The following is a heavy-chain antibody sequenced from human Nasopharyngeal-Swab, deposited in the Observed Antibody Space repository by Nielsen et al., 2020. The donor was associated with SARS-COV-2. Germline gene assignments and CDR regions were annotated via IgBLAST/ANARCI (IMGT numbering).Heavy chain of an antibody. CDR1: GYTLTELS. J-gene: IGHJ4*02. CDR2: ISAYNGNT. CDR3: ARGGDTDY. Sequence: ASVKVSCKVSGYTLTELSMHWVRQAPGQGLEWMGWISAYNGNTNYAQKLQGRVTMTTDTSTSTAYMELRSLRSDDTAVYYCARGGDTDYWGQGTLVTVSS. D-gene: IGHD1-26*01. V-gene: IGHV1-18*01.